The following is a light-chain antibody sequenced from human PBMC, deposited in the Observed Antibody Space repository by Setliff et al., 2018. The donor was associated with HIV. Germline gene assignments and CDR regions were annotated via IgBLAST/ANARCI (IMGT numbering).Light chain of an antibody. CDR1: SSDIGVYEY. J-gene: IGLJ3*02. Sequence: QSVLTQPASVSGSLGQSITIFCIGTSSDIGVYEYVSWYQQHPGEAPKLIIYEVTNRPSGVSNRFSGSKSGSTASLTISGLQAEDEADYFCSSYRRTNTWVFGGGTK. CDR2: EVT. V-gene: IGLV2-14*03. CDR3: SSYRRTNTWV.